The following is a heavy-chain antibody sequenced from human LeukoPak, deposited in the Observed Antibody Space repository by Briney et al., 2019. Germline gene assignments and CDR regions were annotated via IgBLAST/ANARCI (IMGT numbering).Heavy chain of an antibody. CDR2: IIPILGIA. Sequence: SVKVSRKASGGTFSSYAISWVRQAPGQGLEWMGRIIPILGIANYAQKFQGRVTITADKSTSTAYMELSSLRSEDTAVYYCARVRAGIAAAGYDYWGQGTLVTVSS. V-gene: IGHV1-69*04. D-gene: IGHD6-13*01. CDR1: GGTFSSYA. J-gene: IGHJ4*02. CDR3: ARVRAGIAAAGYDY.